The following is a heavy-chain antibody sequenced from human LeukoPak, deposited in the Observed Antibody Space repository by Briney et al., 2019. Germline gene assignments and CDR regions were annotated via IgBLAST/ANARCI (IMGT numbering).Heavy chain of an antibody. Sequence: GGSLRLSCAASGFTFSSYGMHWVRQAPGEGLEWVSFIYSGGNTYYADSVKGRFTISRDNSKNTFHLQMNSLRAEDTAVYYCARRAGDYSHPYDYWGQGTLVTVSS. CDR3: ARRAGDYSHPYDY. CDR1: GFTFSSYG. V-gene: IGHV3-53*01. J-gene: IGHJ4*02. D-gene: IGHD3-22*01. CDR2: IYSGGNT.